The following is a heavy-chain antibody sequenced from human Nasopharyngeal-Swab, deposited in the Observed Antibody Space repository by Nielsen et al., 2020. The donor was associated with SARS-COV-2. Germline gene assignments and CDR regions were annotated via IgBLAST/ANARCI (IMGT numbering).Heavy chain of an antibody. CDR2: INHSGST. Sequence: SETLSLTCAVYGGSFSGYYWSWIRQPPGKGLEWIGEINHSGSTNYNPSLKRRVTISVDTSKNQFSLKLSSVTAADTAVFYCARGYSRRHTYYYYYFGMDVWGQGTTVTVSS. D-gene: IGHD6-13*01. CDR3: ARGYSRRHTYYYYYFGMDV. V-gene: IGHV4-34*01. J-gene: IGHJ6*02. CDR1: GGSFSGYY.